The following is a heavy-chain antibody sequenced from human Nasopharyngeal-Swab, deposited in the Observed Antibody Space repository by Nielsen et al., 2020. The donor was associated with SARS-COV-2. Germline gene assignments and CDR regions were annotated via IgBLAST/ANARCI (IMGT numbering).Heavy chain of an antibody. V-gene: IGHV4-59*01. D-gene: IGHD3-3*01. Sequence: WIRQPPGKGLEWIGYIYYSGSTNYNPSLKSRVTISVDTSKNQFSLKLSSVTAADTAVYYCARAYYDFWSGPGYYYYYMDVWGKGTTVTVSS. CDR3: ARAYYDFWSGPGYYYYYMDV. CDR2: IYYSGST. J-gene: IGHJ6*03.